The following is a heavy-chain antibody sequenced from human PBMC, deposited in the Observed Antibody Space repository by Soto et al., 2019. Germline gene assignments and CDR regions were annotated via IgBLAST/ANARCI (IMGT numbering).Heavy chain of an antibody. J-gene: IGHJ4*02. CDR3: ASSKVGATFLSFDY. Sequence: GGSLRLSCAASGFTFSDYYMSWVRQAPGKGLEWISYSSSSTSYTNYADSVKGRFTISRDNAKNSLYLQMNSLRAEDTAVYYCASSKVGATFLSFDYWGPGALVTVSS. D-gene: IGHD1-26*01. CDR2: SSSSTSYT. CDR1: GFTFSDYY. V-gene: IGHV3-11*03.